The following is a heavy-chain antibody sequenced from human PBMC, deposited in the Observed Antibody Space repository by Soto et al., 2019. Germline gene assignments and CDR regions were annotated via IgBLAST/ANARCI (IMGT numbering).Heavy chain of an antibody. Sequence: GGSLRLSCAASGFTFSFYGMHWVRQAPGKGLEWVAVISYDGSNKHYADSVKGRFTISRDNSQNTLYLQMNSLRVEDTAVYYCAKVTYSDFWSAPMDVWGQGTTVTVSS. V-gene: IGHV3-30*18. CDR3: AKVTYSDFWSAPMDV. CDR2: ISYDGSNK. D-gene: IGHD3-3*01. J-gene: IGHJ6*02. CDR1: GFTFSFYG.